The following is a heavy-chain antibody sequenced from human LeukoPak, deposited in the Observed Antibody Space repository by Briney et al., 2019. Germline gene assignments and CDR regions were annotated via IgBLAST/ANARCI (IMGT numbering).Heavy chain of an antibody. CDR3: ARERFVVVPAAHYYYYYYMDV. D-gene: IGHD2-2*01. CDR2: INHSGST. J-gene: IGHJ6*03. Sequence: SETLSLTCAVYGGSFSGYYWSWIRQPPGKGLEWIGEINHSGSTNYNPSLKSRVTISVDTSKNQFSLKLSSVTAADTAVYYCARERFVVVPAAHYYYYYYMDVWGKGPRSPSP. V-gene: IGHV4-34*01. CDR1: GGSFSGYY.